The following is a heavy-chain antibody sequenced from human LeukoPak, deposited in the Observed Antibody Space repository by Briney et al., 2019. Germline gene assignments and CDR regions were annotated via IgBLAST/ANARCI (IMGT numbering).Heavy chain of an antibody. J-gene: IGHJ4*02. CDR2: IYSDGGT. V-gene: IGHV3-53*01. Sequence: GGSLRLSCVASGFTVSNSYMSWIRQAPGKGLEWVSVIYSDGGTFYSDSVKGRFTISRDYSKSTLYLQMTSLRADDTAVYYCARDSNGPAFWGQGTLVTVSS. D-gene: IGHD6-19*01. CDR3: ARDSNGPAF. CDR1: GFTVSNSY.